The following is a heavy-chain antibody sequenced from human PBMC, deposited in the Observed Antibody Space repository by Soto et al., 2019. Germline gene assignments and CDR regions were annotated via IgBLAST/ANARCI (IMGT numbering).Heavy chain of an antibody. CDR2: MNPNSGNT. Sequence: ASVKVSCKASGYTYTSYDINWVRQATGQGLEWMGWMNPNSGNTGYAQKFQGRVTMTRNTSISTAYMELSSLRSEDTAVYYCARGGYYDFWSGYLGYDAFDIWGQGTMVTVSS. J-gene: IGHJ3*02. D-gene: IGHD3-3*01. CDR1: GYTYTSYD. V-gene: IGHV1-8*01. CDR3: ARGGYYDFWSGYLGYDAFDI.